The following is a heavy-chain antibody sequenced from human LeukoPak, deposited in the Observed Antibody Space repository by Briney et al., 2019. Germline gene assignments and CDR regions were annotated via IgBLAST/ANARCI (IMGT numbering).Heavy chain of an antibody. CDR1: GGSISSYY. V-gene: IGHV4-4*09. Sequence: SETLSLTRTVSGGSISSYYWSWIRQPPGKGLEWIGYIYTSGSTNYNPSLKSRVTISVDTSKNQFSLKLSSVTAADTAVYYCARLRYSSSYNWFDPWGQGTLVTVSS. CDR3: ARLRYSSSYNWFDP. CDR2: IYTSGST. D-gene: IGHD6-13*01. J-gene: IGHJ5*02.